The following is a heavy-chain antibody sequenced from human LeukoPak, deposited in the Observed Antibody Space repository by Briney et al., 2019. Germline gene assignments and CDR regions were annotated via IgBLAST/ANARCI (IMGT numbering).Heavy chain of an antibody. CDR3: TSYYFYDSSSPIGLVRY. J-gene: IGHJ4*02. CDR1: GFTFSDST. CDR2: IRNKGNNYAT. V-gene: IGHV3-73*01. Sequence: GGSLTLSCAASGFTFSDSTMHWVRQASGKGREWVGRIRNKGNNYATAYVASVKGRFTISRDDSKNTAYLQMNSLKTEDTAVYYCTSYYFYDSSSPIGLVRYWGQGTLVTVSS. D-gene: IGHD3-22*01.